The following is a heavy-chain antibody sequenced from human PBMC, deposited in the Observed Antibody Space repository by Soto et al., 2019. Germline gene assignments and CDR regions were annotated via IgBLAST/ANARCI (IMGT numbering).Heavy chain of an antibody. Sequence: SVKVSCKASGGTLSSYAMCWVRQAHGQGLGWMGGIIPIFGTANYAQKFQGRVTITADESTSTAYMELSSLRSEDPAVYYCARDLTAAITPQDYYYGMDVWGQGTTVTVSS. J-gene: IGHJ6*02. D-gene: IGHD2-2*01. CDR3: ARDLTAAITPQDYYYGMDV. CDR2: IIPIFGTA. V-gene: IGHV1-69*01. CDR1: GGTLSSYA.